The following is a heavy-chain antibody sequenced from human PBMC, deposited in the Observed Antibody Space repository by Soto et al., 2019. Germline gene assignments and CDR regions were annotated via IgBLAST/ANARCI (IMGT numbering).Heavy chain of an antibody. CDR3: ARGIGRFLEWLFSPYYGMDV. CDR1: GYTFTSCD. CDR2: MNPNSGNT. D-gene: IGHD3-3*01. Sequence: ASVKVSCKASGYTFTSCDINWVRQATGQGLEWMGWMNPNSGNTGYAQKFQGRVTMTRNTSISTAYMELSSLRSEDTAVYYCARGIGRFLEWLFSPYYGMDVWGQGTTVTVSS. V-gene: IGHV1-8*02. J-gene: IGHJ6*02.